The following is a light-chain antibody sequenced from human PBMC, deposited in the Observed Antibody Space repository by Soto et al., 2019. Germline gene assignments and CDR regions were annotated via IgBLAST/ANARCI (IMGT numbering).Light chain of an antibody. CDR2: EVS. V-gene: IGLV2-8*01. J-gene: IGLJ1*01. Sequence: QSVLTQPPSAYGSPGQSVTISCTGTSSDVGGYNYVSWYQQHPGKAPKLMIYEVSKRPSGVPDRFSGSKSGNTASLTVSGLQAEDEADYYCSSYAGSNKEVFGTGTKVTVL. CDR3: SSYAGSNKEV. CDR1: SSDVGGYNY.